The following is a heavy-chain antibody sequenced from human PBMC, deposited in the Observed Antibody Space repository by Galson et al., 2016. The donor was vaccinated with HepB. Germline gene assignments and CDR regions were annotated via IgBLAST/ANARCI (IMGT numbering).Heavy chain of an antibody. D-gene: IGHD5-18*01. J-gene: IGHJ5*02. CDR3: TRDNTYGSFYWFDP. V-gene: IGHV3-49*03. CDR1: GFSFGDYL. CDR2: IRSTVNGGTR. Sequence: SLRLSCAASGFSFGDYLMSWFRQAPGKGLEWVGFIRSTVNGGTREYAASVKGRFTISRDDSKSIAHLQMNSLKTEDTGIYYCTRDNTYGSFYWFDPWGQGTLVTVSS.